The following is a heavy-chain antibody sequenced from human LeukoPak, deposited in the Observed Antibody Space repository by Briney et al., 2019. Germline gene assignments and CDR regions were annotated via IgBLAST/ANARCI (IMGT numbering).Heavy chain of an antibody. CDR3: GRDGFGWGSHDF. CDR2: IKHDGSDT. Sequence: GGSLRLSCAVSGFTFNTYWMSWVRQAPGKGLEWVANIKHDGSDTHYVDSVKGRFTISRDNAKHSLYLQMNSLRADDTAVYYCGRDGFGWGSHDFWGQGTLVAGSS. V-gene: IGHV3-7*01. J-gene: IGHJ4*02. D-gene: IGHD3-10*01. CDR1: GFTFNTYW.